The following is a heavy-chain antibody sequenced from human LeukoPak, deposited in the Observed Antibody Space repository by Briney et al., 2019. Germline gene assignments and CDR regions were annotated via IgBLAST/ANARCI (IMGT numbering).Heavy chain of an antibody. CDR3: AREGDYYDSSGYYFYYGMDV. Sequence: GGPRRLSCAASGVTFSIEWMSGVRQAPGKGLEWVGNRKQDGSDNYYVDTVKGRFTIYRDNTKNSLYMQMHRLRDEDTAVYYCAREGDYYDSSGYYFYYGMDVWGQGTTVTVSS. V-gene: IGHV3-7*01. D-gene: IGHD3-22*01. CDR1: GVTFSIEW. CDR2: RKQDGSDN. J-gene: IGHJ6*02.